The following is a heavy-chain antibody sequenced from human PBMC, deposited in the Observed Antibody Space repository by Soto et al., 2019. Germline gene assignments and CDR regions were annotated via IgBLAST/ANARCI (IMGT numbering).Heavy chain of an antibody. J-gene: IGHJ4*02. CDR1: GFSLSNARMG. V-gene: IGHV2-26*01. Sequence: QVTLKESGPVLVKPTETLTLTCTVSGFSLSNARMGVSWIRQPPGKALEWLAHIFSNDEKSYSTSLKSRLTISQDTPKNQLVLTMTNLDPVDTATYSCARTSNPRGVVTASPYPFDYWGQGTLVTVSS. CDR3: ARTSNPRGVVTASPYPFDY. CDR2: IFSNDEK. D-gene: IGHD2-21*02.